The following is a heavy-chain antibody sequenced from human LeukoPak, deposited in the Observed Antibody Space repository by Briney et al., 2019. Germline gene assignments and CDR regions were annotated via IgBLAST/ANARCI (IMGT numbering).Heavy chain of an antibody. Sequence: ASVKLSCKASGYTFTGYYLHWVRQAPGQGLEWMGWTNPNSGATNYAQNFQGRVTMTRDTSTSTAYMELSRLRSDDTAVYYCARGPENWVDYWGQGTLVTVSS. V-gene: IGHV1-2*02. J-gene: IGHJ4*02. CDR3: ARGPENWVDY. CDR1: GYTFTGYY. CDR2: TNPNSGAT. D-gene: IGHD3-16*01.